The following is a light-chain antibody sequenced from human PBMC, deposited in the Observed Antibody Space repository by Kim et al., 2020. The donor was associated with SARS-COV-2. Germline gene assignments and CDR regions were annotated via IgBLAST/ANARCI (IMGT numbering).Light chain of an antibody. CDR2: DTS. Sequence: ETVLTQSPATLSLSPGERATLSCRASQSVSNYLAWYQQKPGQAPRLLIYDTSIRASGIPARFSGRGAGTDFTLTISSLEPEDSAVYYCQQRSSWPPKYTFGQGTKLEI. CDR1: QSVSNY. J-gene: IGKJ2*01. CDR3: QQRSSWPPKYT. V-gene: IGKV3-11*01.